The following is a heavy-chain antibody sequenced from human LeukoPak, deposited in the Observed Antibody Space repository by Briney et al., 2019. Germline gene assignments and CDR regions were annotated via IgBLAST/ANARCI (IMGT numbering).Heavy chain of an antibody. CDR2: IKQDGSEK. CDR1: GFTFSSYW. J-gene: IGHJ4*02. Sequence: GGSLRLSCAASGFTFSSYWMSWVRQAPGKGLEWVANIKQDGSEKYYVDSVKGRFTISRDNAKNSLYLQMNSLRAEDTAVYYCARVFSDIRFLEWLLHFDYWGQGTLVTVSS. V-gene: IGHV3-7*01. CDR3: ARVFSDIRFLEWLLHFDY. D-gene: IGHD3-3*01.